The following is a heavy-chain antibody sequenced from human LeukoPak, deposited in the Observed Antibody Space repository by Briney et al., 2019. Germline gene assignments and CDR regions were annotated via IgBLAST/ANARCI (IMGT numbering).Heavy chain of an antibody. D-gene: IGHD1-26*01. CDR1: GYTFTSYY. CDR2: INPSGGST. CDR3: ARSLGSYSWFDP. V-gene: IGHV1-46*01. Sequence: GASVKVSCKASGYTFTSYYMNWVRQAPGQGLEWMGIINPSGGSTSYAQKFQGRVTMTRDTSTSTVFMELSSLRSEDTAVYYCARSLGSYSWFDPWGQGTLVTVSS. J-gene: IGHJ5*02.